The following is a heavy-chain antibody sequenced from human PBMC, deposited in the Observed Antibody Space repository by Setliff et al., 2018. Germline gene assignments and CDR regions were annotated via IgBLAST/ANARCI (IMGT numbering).Heavy chain of an antibody. CDR1: GGPISSGNYY. D-gene: IGHD7-27*01. CDR2: VYYSGGT. Sequence: SETLSLTCTVSGGPISSGNYYWTWIRQHPGEGLEWIGYVYYSGGTYYNPSLKSRVTMSVDTSKNQFSLKLSSVTAADTAVYYCVNWGGRNWFDPWGQGTLVTVSS. V-gene: IGHV4-31*03. J-gene: IGHJ5*02. CDR3: VNWGGRNWFDP.